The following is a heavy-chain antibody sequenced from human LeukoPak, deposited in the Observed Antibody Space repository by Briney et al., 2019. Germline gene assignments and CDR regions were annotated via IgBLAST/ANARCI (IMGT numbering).Heavy chain of an antibody. CDR1: GGSISSYY. CDR2: IYTSGST. J-gene: IGHJ6*03. D-gene: IGHD1-26*01. V-gene: IGHV4-4*07. Sequence: SETLSLTCTVSGGSISSYYWSWIRQPAGKGLEWIGRIYTSGSTNYNPSLKSRVTISVDKSKNQFSLKLSSVTAADTAVYYCARGGIVGATSSHHYMDVWGKGTTVTVSS. CDR3: ARGGIVGATSSHHYMDV.